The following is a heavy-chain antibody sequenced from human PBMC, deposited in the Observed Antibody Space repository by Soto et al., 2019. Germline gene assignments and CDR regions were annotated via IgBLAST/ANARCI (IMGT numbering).Heavy chain of an antibody. CDR1: GFTFNSYW. J-gene: IGHJ4*02. CDR2: INGDVTST. CDR3: ARGPEGINWYTHPVDY. Sequence: EVHLVESGGGLVQPGGSLRLSCAASGFTFNSYWMHWVRQVPGKGLVWVSRINGDVTSTTYADSVKDRFNISRDNAKNMLDLQMNSLRVEDRAVDYCARGPEGINWYTHPVDYWGQSTLGTFSS. V-gene: IGHV3-74*03. D-gene: IGHD6-13*01.